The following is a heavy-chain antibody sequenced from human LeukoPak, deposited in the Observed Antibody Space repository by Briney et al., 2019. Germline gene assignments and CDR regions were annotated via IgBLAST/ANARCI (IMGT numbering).Heavy chain of an antibody. D-gene: IGHD1-26*01. CDR1: GFTFSDYS. CDR2: ISGRSTYI. V-gene: IGHV3-21*01. J-gene: IGHJ4*02. Sequence: GGSLRLSCAVSGFTFSDYSMSWVRQAPGKGLEWVSAISGRSTYIYSADSLKGRFTISRDNAKNSLYLQMNSLRAEDTAVYYCARVAFMGATRNFDYWGQGTLVTVSS. CDR3: ARVAFMGATRNFDY.